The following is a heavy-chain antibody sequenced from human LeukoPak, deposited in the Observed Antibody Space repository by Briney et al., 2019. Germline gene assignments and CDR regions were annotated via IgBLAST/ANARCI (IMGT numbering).Heavy chain of an antibody. CDR3: ASGDRKDGHNSAARYFQH. D-gene: IGHD5-24*01. Sequence: GASVKVSCKASGYTFTSYGISWVRQAPGQGLEWMGRINPNSGGTNYAQKFQGRVTMTRDTSISTAYMELSRLRSDDTAVYYCASGDRKDGHNSAARYFQHWGQGTLVTVSS. V-gene: IGHV1-2*06. CDR1: GYTFTSYG. J-gene: IGHJ1*01. CDR2: INPNSGGT.